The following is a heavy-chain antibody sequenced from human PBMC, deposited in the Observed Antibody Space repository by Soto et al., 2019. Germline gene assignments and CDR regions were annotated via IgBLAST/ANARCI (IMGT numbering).Heavy chain of an antibody. V-gene: IGHV1-18*01. J-gene: IGHJ6*03. CDR3: AREGSSSELNYYYYYYMDV. CDR1: GYTFTSYG. Sequence: EASVKVSCKASGYTFTSYGINWVRQAPGQGLEWMGWISAYNGNTNYAQKLQGRVTMTTDTSTSTAYMELRSLRSDDTAVYYCAREGSSSELNYYYYYYMDVWGKGTTVTVSS. CDR2: ISAYNGNT. D-gene: IGHD6-6*01.